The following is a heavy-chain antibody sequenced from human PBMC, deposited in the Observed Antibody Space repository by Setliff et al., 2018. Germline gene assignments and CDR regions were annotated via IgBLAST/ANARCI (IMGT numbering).Heavy chain of an antibody. J-gene: IGHJ5*02. CDR3: ARVTNWGLDLRFDP. V-gene: IGHV4-59*01. CDR2: IYYSGST. CDR1: GDSISSYY. D-gene: IGHD7-27*01. Sequence: SETLSLTCTVSGDSISSYYWSWIRQPPGKGLEWIGYIYYSGSTNYNPSLKSRVTMSVATFENHFSLKLNSLTAADTAVYYCARVTNWGLDLRFDPWGQGTQVTVSS.